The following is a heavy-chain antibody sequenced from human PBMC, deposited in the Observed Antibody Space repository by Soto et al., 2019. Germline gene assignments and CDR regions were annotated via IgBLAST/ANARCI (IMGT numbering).Heavy chain of an antibody. Sequence: PSETLSLTCTVSGGSISSYYWSWIRQPPGKGLEWIGYIYYSGSTNYNPSLKSRVTISVDTSKNQFSLKLSSVTAADTAVYYCARYLRSYGLNFDYWGQGNLVTVSS. V-gene: IGHV4-59*01. CDR3: ARYLRSYGLNFDY. CDR2: IYYSGST. J-gene: IGHJ4*02. D-gene: IGHD5-18*01. CDR1: GGSISSYY.